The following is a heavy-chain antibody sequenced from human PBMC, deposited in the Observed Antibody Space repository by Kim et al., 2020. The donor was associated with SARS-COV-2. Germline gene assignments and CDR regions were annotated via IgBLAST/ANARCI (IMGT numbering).Heavy chain of an antibody. Sequence: PSLKSRVTISVDTSKNQFSLKLSSVTAADTAVYYCARGSVAAAGNDAFDIWGQGTMVTVSS. CDR3: ARGSVAAAGNDAFDI. V-gene: IGHV4-39*01. D-gene: IGHD6-13*01. J-gene: IGHJ3*02.